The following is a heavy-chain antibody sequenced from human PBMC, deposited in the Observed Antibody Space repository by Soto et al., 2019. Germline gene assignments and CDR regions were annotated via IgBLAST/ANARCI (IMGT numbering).Heavy chain of an antibody. CDR3: ANRDTSMVTRYYYGMDV. J-gene: IGHJ6*02. D-gene: IGHD5-18*01. V-gene: IGHV3-23*01. Sequence: GGSLRLSCAASGFAFSDYDMSWVRQAPGKGLEWVSAISGNGGSTYYADSVKGRFTISRDNSKNTLYLQMNNLRAEDTAVYYCANRDTSMVTRYYYGMDVWGQGTTVTAP. CDR2: ISGNGGST. CDR1: GFAFSDYD.